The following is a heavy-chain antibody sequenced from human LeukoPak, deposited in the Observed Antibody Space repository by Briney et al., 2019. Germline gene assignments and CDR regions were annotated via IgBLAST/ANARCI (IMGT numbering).Heavy chain of an antibody. Sequence: GGSLRLSCAASGFTFSSYSMNWVRQAPGKGLEWVSSISSSGSTIYYADSVKGRFTISRDNAKNSLYLQMNSLRAEDTAVYYCARVTGDDCSSTSCYDDYYYYGMDVWGQGTTVTVSS. J-gene: IGHJ6*02. V-gene: IGHV3-48*04. CDR2: ISSSGSTI. D-gene: IGHD2-2*01. CDR3: ARVTGDDCSSTSCYDDYYYYGMDV. CDR1: GFTFSSYS.